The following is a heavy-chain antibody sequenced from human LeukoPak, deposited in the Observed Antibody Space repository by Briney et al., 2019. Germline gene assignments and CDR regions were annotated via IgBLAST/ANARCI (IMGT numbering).Heavy chain of an antibody. CDR2: INPSGGST. CDR3: AREASYYGSGRPFDY. Sequence: ASVKVSCKASGYTFTSYYMHWVRQAPGQGLEWMGIINPSGGSTSYAQKFQGRVTMTRDTSTGTVYMELGSLRSEDTAVYYCAREASYYGSGRPFDYWGQGTLVTVSS. V-gene: IGHV1-46*01. J-gene: IGHJ4*02. D-gene: IGHD3-10*01. CDR1: GYTFTSYY.